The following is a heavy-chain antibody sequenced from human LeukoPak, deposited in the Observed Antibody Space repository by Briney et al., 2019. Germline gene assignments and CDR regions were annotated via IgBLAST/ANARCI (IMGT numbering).Heavy chain of an antibody. D-gene: IGHD2-15*01. CDR3: ARGYCRGGSCYSGDAFDI. J-gene: IGHJ3*02. Sequence: GSLRLSCAASGFTFSSYSMNWVRQAPGKGLEWVSFISTSSSYIYYADSVKGRFTISRDNAKNSLYLQMNSLRAEDTAVYYCARGYCRGGSCYSGDAFDIWGQGTMVTVSS. V-gene: IGHV3-21*01. CDR2: ISTSSSYI. CDR1: GFTFSSYS.